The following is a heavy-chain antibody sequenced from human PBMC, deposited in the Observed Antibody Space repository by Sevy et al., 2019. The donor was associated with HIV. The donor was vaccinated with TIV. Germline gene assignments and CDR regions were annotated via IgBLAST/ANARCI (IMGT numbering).Heavy chain of an antibody. CDR1: GFTFSSYG. CDR3: AKARYCGGDCYFLGPADY. J-gene: IGHJ4*02. Sequence: GGSLRLSCAASGFTFSSYGMHWVRQAPGKGLEWVAFIRYDGSNKYYADSVKGRFTISRDNSKNTLYLQMNSLRAEDTAVYYCAKARYCGGDCYFLGPADYWGQGTLVTVSS. V-gene: IGHV3-30*02. D-gene: IGHD2-21*01. CDR2: IRYDGSNK.